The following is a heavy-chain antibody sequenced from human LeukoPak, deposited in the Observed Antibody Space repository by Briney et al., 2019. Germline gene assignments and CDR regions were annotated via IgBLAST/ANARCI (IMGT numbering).Heavy chain of an antibody. CDR2: INHSGST. CDR1: GGSFSGYY. D-gene: IGHD6-13*01. CDR3: ARGGGNSWYIDY. J-gene: IGHJ4*02. Sequence: PSETPSLTCAVYGGSFSGYYWSWIRQPPGKGLEWIGEINHSGSTNYNPSLKSRVTISVDTSKNQFSLKLSSVTAADTAVYYCARGGGNSWYIDYWGQGTLVTVSS. V-gene: IGHV4-34*01.